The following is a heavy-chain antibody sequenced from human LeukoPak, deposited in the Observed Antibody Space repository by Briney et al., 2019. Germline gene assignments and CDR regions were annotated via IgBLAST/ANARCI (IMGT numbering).Heavy chain of an antibody. V-gene: IGHV3-53*01. CDR3: ARVRRYYDSSGYPGFYFDY. CDR2: IYSGGST. Sequence: GGSLRLSCAASGFTVSSNYMSWVRQAPGKGLEWVSVIYSGGSTYYADSVKGRFTISRDNSKDTLYLQMNSLRAEDTAVYYCARVRRYYDSSGYPGFYFDYWGQGTLVTVSS. D-gene: IGHD3-22*01. J-gene: IGHJ4*02. CDR1: GFTVSSNY.